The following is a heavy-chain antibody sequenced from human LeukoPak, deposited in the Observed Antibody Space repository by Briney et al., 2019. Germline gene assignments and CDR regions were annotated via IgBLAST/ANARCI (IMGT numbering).Heavy chain of an antibody. CDR1: GGSISSSSYY. CDR3: ARHWRKAGARVDY. J-gene: IGHJ4*02. D-gene: IGHD1-26*01. Sequence: SETLSLTCTVSGGSISSSSYYWGWIRQPPGKGLEWIGSIYYSGSTYYNPSLKSRVTISVDTSQNRFSLKLRSVTAADTAVYYCARHWRKAGARVDYWGQGPLVTVSS. V-gene: IGHV4-39*01. CDR2: IYYSGST.